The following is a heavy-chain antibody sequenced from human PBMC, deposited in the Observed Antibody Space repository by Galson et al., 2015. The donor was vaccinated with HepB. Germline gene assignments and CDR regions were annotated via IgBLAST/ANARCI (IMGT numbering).Heavy chain of an antibody. CDR2: INPSGGST. D-gene: IGHD3-10*01. V-gene: IGHV1-46*01. CDR1: GYKFISYY. CDR3: ARGVLLWDGPDY. J-gene: IGHJ4*02. Sequence: KASGYKFISYYMHWVRQAPGQGLEWMGIINPSGGSTDYAQKFQGRLTMTRDTSTSTVFMELSSLRSEDTAVYHCARGVLLWDGPDYWGQGTLVTVSS.